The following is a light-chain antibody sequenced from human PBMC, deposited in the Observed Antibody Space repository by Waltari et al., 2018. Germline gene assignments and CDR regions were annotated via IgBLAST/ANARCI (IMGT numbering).Light chain of an antibody. CDR1: QTINNNF. CDR2: GAS. CDR3: QQYDGSVLT. V-gene: IGKV3-20*01. Sequence: CEASQTINNNFLVWYQQKPGQAPRLIIHGASSRATGFPDRFSGSGSGTDFTLTINSLKPEDSAVYYCQQYDGSVLTFGGGTKVEI. J-gene: IGKJ4*01.